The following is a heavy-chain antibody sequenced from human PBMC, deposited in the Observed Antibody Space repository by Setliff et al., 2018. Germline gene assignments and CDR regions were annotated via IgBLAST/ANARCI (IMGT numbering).Heavy chain of an antibody. Sequence: PGESLNISCAASGFTFSTAWMNWVRQAPGKGLEWVGRIKGKNDGLATDYAAPVKGRFTISRDDSKNTLYLQMNSLKTEDTAVYYCTTDPSPTFGGVIGAAFDFWGQGTMVTVSS. J-gene: IGHJ3*01. V-gene: IGHV3-15*07. D-gene: IGHD3-16*01. CDR3: TTDPSPTFGGVIGAAFDF. CDR1: GFTFSTAW. CDR2: IKGKNDGLAT.